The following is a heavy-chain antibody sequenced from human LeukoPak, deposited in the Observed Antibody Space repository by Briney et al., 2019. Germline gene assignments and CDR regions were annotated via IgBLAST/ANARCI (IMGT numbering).Heavy chain of an antibody. Sequence: SVKVSCKASGGTFSSYAISWVRQAPGQGLEWMGGIIPIFGTANYAQKFQGRVTITTDESTSTAYMELSSLRSEDTAVYYCARVAAAYYCYYYMDVWGKGTTVTVSS. CDR1: GGTFSSYA. CDR2: IIPIFGTA. V-gene: IGHV1-69*05. J-gene: IGHJ6*03. CDR3: ARVAAAYYCYYYMDV. D-gene: IGHD6-13*01.